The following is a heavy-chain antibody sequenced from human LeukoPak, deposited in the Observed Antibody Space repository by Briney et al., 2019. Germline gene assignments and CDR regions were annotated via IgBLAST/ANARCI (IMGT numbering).Heavy chain of an antibody. Sequence: SETLSLTCAVYGGSFSGYYWSWIRQPPGKGLEWIGEINHSGSTNYNPSLKSRVTISVETSKNQFSLKLSSVTAADTAVYYCARPSYYYGSGSYYKGRYYFDYWGQGTLVTVSS. CDR1: GGSFSGYY. J-gene: IGHJ4*02. D-gene: IGHD3-10*01. CDR2: INHSGST. V-gene: IGHV4-34*01. CDR3: ARPSYYYGSGSYYKGRYYFDY.